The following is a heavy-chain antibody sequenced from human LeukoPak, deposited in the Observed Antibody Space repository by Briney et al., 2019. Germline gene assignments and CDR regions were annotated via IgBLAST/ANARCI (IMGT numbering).Heavy chain of an antibody. CDR3: AKDHFYDSSSFDY. J-gene: IGHJ4*02. D-gene: IGHD3-22*01. Sequence: GGSLRLSCAASGFTFSNYAMNWVRQAPGKGLEWVSALSGSGGSTFYADSVRGRFLVSRDNSKNTLFLQMNSLRAEDTAVYYCAKDHFYDSSSFDYWGQGTLVTVSS. CDR1: GFTFSNYA. V-gene: IGHV3-23*01. CDR2: LSGSGGST.